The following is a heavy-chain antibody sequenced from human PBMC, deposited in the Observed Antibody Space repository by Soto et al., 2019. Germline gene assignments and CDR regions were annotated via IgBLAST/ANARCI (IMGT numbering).Heavy chain of an antibody. V-gene: IGHV4-31*03. CDR1: GGSITRGGYY. Sequence: QVQLQESGPGLVKPSETLSLTCTVSGGSITRGGYYWSWIRQHPGKGLEWIGYIYNSGTTYYNPSLKSRVTISVDTXXNQFSLKLTSVTAADTAVYYCARDPAPWGQGTLVTVSS. CDR3: ARDPAP. J-gene: IGHJ5*02. CDR2: IYNSGTT.